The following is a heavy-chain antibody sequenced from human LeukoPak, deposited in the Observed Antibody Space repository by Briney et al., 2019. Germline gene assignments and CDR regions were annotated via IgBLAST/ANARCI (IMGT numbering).Heavy chain of an antibody. J-gene: IGHJ5*02. V-gene: IGHV4-34*01. D-gene: IGHD2-15*01. CDR1: GGSFSGHY. Sequence: SETLSLTCAVYGGSFSGHYWSWIRQPPGKGLEWIGEINHSGSTNYYPSLKSRVTISVDTSKNQFSLKLSSVTAADTAVYYCARGRRSSVCSGGSCYSQHNWFDPWGQGTLVTVSS. CDR2: INHSGST. CDR3: ARGRRSSVCSGGSCYSQHNWFDP.